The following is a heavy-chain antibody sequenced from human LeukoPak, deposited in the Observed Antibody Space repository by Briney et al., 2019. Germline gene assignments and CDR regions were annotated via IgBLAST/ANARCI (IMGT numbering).Heavy chain of an antibody. Sequence: ASVKVSCKASGYTFTSHGFSWVRQAPGQGLEWMGWISLYNTNTNYAQKLQGRVTMTTDTSTSTAYMELRSLRSDDTAVYYCATPLARWEPEAFDYWGQGTLVTVSS. J-gene: IGHJ4*02. D-gene: IGHD1-26*01. CDR2: ISLYNTNT. CDR3: ATPLARWEPEAFDY. V-gene: IGHV1-18*01. CDR1: GYTFTSHG.